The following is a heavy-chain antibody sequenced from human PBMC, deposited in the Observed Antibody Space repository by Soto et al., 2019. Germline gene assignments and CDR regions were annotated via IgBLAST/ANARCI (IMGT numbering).Heavy chain of an antibody. Sequence: SETLSLTCTVSGGSISSGGYYWSWIRQHPGKGLEWIGYIYYSGRTYYNPALKSRVTISVDTSKNQFSLKLSSVTAADTAVYYCARDSVVTAIDYWGQGTLVTAPQ. D-gene: IGHD2-21*02. CDR3: ARDSVVTAIDY. V-gene: IGHV4-31*03. CDR2: IYYSGRT. J-gene: IGHJ4*02. CDR1: GGSISSGGYY.